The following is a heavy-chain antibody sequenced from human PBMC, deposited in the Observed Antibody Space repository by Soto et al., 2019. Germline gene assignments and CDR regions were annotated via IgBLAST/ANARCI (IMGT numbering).Heavy chain of an antibody. Sequence: GASVKVSCKASGYSFTSYFMHWVRQAPGQGLEWMGLISPSGFSTSYAQRFQGRVTMTSDTSTSTFYMELSSLTSEDTAVYYCAREAVAFDYWGQGTLVTVSS. CDR1: GYSFTSYF. CDR2: ISPSGFST. J-gene: IGHJ4*02. V-gene: IGHV1-46*01. D-gene: IGHD6-19*01. CDR3: AREAVAFDY.